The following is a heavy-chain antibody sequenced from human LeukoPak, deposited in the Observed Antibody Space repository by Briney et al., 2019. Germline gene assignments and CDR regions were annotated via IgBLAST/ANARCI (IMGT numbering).Heavy chain of an antibody. Sequence: ASVKVSCKASGYTFTSYDINWVRQATGQGLEWMGWMNPNSGNTGYAQKFQGRITMTRNTSISTAYMELSSLTSEDTAVYYCARIAAAGDRRLNYWGQGTLVTVSS. CDR3: ARIAAAGDRRLNY. J-gene: IGHJ4*02. CDR2: MNPNSGNT. V-gene: IGHV1-8*01. D-gene: IGHD6-13*01. CDR1: GYTFTSYD.